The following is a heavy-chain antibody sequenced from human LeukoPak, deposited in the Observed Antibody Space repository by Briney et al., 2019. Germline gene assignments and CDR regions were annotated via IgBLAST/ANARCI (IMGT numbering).Heavy chain of an antibody. CDR3: ARAIRGYSYGIGLNDY. CDR1: GFAFSSYE. D-gene: IGHD5-18*01. CDR2: ISSSGSTI. J-gene: IGHJ4*02. Sequence: GGSLRLSCAASGFAFSSYEMNWVRRAPGKGLEWVSYISSSGSTIYYADSVEGRFTISRDNAKNSLYLQMNSLRAEDTAVYYCARAIRGYSYGIGLNDYWGQGTLVTVSS. V-gene: IGHV3-48*03.